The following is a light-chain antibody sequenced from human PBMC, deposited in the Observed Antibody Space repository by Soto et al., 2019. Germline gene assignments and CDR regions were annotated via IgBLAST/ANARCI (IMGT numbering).Light chain of an antibody. Sequence: DMQMTQSPSTLSASVGDRVTITCRASQNINRWLAWYQQRPGKAPKLLMYDASTLECGVPSRFSGSGSGTEFTLTISSLQPDDSATYYCQQYNSLFGQGTKVDIK. CDR2: DAS. J-gene: IGKJ2*01. CDR1: QNINRW. V-gene: IGKV1-5*01. CDR3: QQYNSL.